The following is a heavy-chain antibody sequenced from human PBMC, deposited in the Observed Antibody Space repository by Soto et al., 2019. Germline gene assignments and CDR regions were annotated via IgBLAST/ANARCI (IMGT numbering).Heavy chain of an antibody. CDR3: AIYNVNTVARTIYYYYGKDV. V-gene: IGHV4-31*03. CDR2: IYYSGST. CDR1: GGSISSGGYY. Sequence: SETLSLTCTVSGGSISSGGYYWRWIRQHPGKGLEWIGYIYYSGSTYYNPSLKSRVTISVDTSKNQFSLKLRSVSAADTAVSYCAIYNVNTVARTIYYYYGKDVWGPWTTVTVSS. J-gene: IGHJ6*01. D-gene: IGHD4-17*01.